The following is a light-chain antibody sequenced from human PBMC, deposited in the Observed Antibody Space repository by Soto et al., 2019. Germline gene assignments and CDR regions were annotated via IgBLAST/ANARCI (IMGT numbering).Light chain of an antibody. CDR2: AAS. J-gene: IGKJ2*01. CDR1: QSISRH. CDR3: QQSFSEFLYT. V-gene: IGKV1-39*01. Sequence: DIQMTQSPSSLSASVGDRVTITCRASQSISRHLNWYQQKPGKAPKLLIYAASSLQSGVPSRFSGSGSGTDFTLTISSLRPEDFATYYCQQSFSEFLYTFGQGTKLEIK.